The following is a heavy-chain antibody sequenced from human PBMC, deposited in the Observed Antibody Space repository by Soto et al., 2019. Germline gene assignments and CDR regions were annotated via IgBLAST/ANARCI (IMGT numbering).Heavy chain of an antibody. V-gene: IGHV1-69*02. Sequence: QVLLEQSGSVVKRPGSSVTVSCKASGGPFNNFIFTWVRQAPGQGLEWMGRIIPILNKTNYAQTFRGRVAITAGTPASTSYIELTGLRLDDTAMYYCVKDFSGYTSLWGQGTLVSVTS. CDR1: GGPFNNFI. D-gene: IGHD3-3*01. CDR3: VKDFSGYTSL. CDR2: IIPILNKT. J-gene: IGHJ4*02.